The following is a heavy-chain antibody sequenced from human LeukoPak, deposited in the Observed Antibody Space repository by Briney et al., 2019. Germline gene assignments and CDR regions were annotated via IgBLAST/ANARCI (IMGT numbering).Heavy chain of an antibody. V-gene: IGHV1-69*06. D-gene: IGHD3-10*01. CDR2: IIPIFGTA. CDR1: GYSFSTHW. CDR3: ASSASGDYYYYMDV. J-gene: IGHJ6*03. Sequence: GASVKVSCKASGYSFSTHWMHWVRQAPGQGLEWMGGIIPIFGTANYAQKFQGRVTITADKSTSTAYMELSSLRSEDTAVYYCASSASGDYYYYMDVWGKGTTVTVSS.